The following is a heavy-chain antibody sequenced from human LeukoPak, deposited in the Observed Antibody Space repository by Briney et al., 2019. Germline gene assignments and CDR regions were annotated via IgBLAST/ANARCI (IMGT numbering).Heavy chain of an antibody. V-gene: IGHV1-2*02. J-gene: IGHJ4*02. CDR2: INPNSGGT. CDR3: ARGTTILGVVYSSSFDY. CDR1: GYTFTGYY. D-gene: IGHD3-3*01. Sequence: GASVKVSCKASGYTFTGYYVHWVRQAPGQGLEWMGWINPNSGGTNCAQKFQGRVTMTRDTSISTAYMELSRLRSDDTAVYYCARGTTILGVVYSSSFDYWGQETLVTVSS.